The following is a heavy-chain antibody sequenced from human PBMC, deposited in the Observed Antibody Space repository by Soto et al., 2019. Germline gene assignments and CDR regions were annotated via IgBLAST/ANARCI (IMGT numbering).Heavy chain of an antibody. CDR1: GFTFSSYG. Sequence: QVQLVESGGGVVQPGRSLRLSCAASGFTFSSYGMHWVRQAPGKGLEWVAVISYDGSNKYYADSVKGRFTISRDNAKNTLYLRMNSLRAEDTAVYYCAKDLTTVTTYLRSYGMDVWGQGTTVTVSS. V-gene: IGHV3-30*18. J-gene: IGHJ6*02. CDR3: AKDLTTVTTYLRSYGMDV. D-gene: IGHD4-17*01. CDR2: ISYDGSNK.